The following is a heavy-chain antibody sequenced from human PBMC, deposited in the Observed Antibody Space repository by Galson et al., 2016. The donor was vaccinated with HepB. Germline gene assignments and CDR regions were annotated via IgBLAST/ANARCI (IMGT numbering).Heavy chain of an antibody. CDR1: GGSVSSGGYF. CDR3: ARDQHGSFFAY. CDR2: FYSSENT. D-gene: IGHD3-10*01. J-gene: IGHJ4*02. Sequence: SETLSLTCTVSGGSVSSGGYFWSWIRQPPGKGLEWIGYFYSSENTNYNPSLRSRVTISGDTSRNQFSLKLTSVTAADTAVYYCARDQHGSFFAYWGRGTLVSISS. V-gene: IGHV4-61*08.